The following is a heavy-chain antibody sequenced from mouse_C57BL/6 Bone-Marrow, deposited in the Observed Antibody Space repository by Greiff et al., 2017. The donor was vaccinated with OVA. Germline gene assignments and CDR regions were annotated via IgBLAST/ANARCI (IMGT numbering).Heavy chain of an antibody. CDR1: GFNIKDYY. CDR3: TPHYYGSSYGDY. V-gene: IGHV14-1*01. CDR2: IDPEDGDT. Sequence: VQLQQSGAELVRPGASVKLSCTASGFNIKDYYMHWVKQRPEQGLEWIGRIDPEDGDTEYAPKFQGKATMTADTSSTTAYLQLSSLTSEDTAVYYCTPHYYGSSYGDYWGQGTTLTVSS. D-gene: IGHD1-1*01. J-gene: IGHJ2*01.